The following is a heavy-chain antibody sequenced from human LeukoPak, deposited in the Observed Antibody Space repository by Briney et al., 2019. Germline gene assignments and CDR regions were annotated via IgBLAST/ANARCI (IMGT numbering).Heavy chain of an antibody. D-gene: IGHD3-22*01. CDR2: INPNSGGT. CDR3: ARHSSGYTMGYYYYYMDV. J-gene: IGHJ6*03. CDR1: GYTFTGYY. V-gene: IGHV1-2*02. Sequence: GASVKVSCKASGYTFTGYYMHWVRQAPGQGLEWMGWINPNSGGTNYAQKFQGRVTMTRDTSISTAYMELSRLRSDDTAVYYCARHSSGYTMGYYYYYMDVWGEGTTVTVSS.